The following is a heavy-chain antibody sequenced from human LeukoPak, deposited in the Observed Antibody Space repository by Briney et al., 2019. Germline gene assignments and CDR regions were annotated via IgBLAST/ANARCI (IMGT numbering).Heavy chain of an antibody. Sequence: GGSLRLSCAASGFTFSIYGMHWVRQAPGKGLEWVAIIWYDGSKKYYGDSVKGRFTISRDNSKNTLYLQMNSLRAEDTAVYYCARPADRMIVVAYDYWGQGTLVTVSS. D-gene: IGHD3-22*01. CDR1: GFTFSIYG. V-gene: IGHV3-30*02. CDR3: ARPADRMIVVAYDY. CDR2: IWYDGSKK. J-gene: IGHJ4*02.